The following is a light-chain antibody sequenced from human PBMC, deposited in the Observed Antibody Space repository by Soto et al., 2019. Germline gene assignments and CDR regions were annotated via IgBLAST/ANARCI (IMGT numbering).Light chain of an antibody. Sequence: ALTQPASVSGTPGQSITISCTGSSSDVGIYDFVSWYQHHPGRAPKLIVSEVSHRPSGVSNRFSGSKSGNTASLTISGLQSEDEADYYCISYTSDDVRYVFGTGTKVTVL. CDR3: ISYTSDDVRYV. CDR1: SSDVGIYDF. V-gene: IGLV2-14*01. J-gene: IGLJ1*01. CDR2: EVS.